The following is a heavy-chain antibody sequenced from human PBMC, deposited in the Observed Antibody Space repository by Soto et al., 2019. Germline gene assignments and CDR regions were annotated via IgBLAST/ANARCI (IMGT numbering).Heavy chain of an antibody. CDR3: ARGATMDFDY. V-gene: IGHV1-3*01. D-gene: IGHD5-12*01. Sequence: ASVQVSCKTSGYTYPSYAMHWVRQAPGQRLEWMGWINAGNGNTKYSQKFQGRVTITRDTSASTAYMELSSLRSEDTAVYYCARGATMDFDYWGQGTLVTVSS. J-gene: IGHJ4*02. CDR1: GYTYPSYA. CDR2: INAGNGNT.